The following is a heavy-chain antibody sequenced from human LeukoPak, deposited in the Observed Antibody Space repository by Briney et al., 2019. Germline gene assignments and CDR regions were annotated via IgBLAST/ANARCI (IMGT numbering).Heavy chain of an antibody. CDR3: ARDAISSRTGWFGP. CDR1: GYTFTSYY. Sequence: ASVKVSCKASGYTFTSYYIHWVRQAPGQGLEGMGVINPSGDTTNYAQKFQGRVTMTRDTSTSTVYMELSSLRSDDTAVYYCARDAISSRTGWFGPWGQGTLVTVSS. J-gene: IGHJ5*02. V-gene: IGHV1-46*01. CDR2: INPSGDTT. D-gene: IGHD6-13*01.